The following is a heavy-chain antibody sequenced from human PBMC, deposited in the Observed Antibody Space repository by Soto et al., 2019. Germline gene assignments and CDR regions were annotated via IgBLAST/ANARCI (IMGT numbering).Heavy chain of an antibody. J-gene: IGHJ6*02. CDR2: ISPYTGNT. CDR3: ARAREVVAARIYYYGMDV. V-gene: IGHV1-18*01. D-gene: IGHD2-15*01. CDR1: GYSFVSYG. Sequence: GASVKVSCKASGYSFVSYGIAWVRQAPGQGLEWMGWISPYTGNTHSATKIQGRLTMTTDTSKNQFSLKLSSVTAADTAMYYCARAREVVAARIYYYGMDVWGQGTTVTVSS.